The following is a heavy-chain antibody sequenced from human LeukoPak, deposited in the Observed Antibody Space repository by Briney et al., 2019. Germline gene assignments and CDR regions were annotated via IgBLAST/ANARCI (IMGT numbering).Heavy chain of an antibody. D-gene: IGHD3/OR15-3a*01. CDR1: EFTFSSYS. CDR2: MRVDGTDI. J-gene: IGHJ4*02. V-gene: IGHV3-7*04. Sequence: PGGSLRLSCAASEFTFSSYSMNWVRQAPGKGLEWVANMRVDGTDIHYVDSVKGRFTISSDNARNSLYLQMNTLRAEDTAVYYCARGRGWTYDSWGRGTLVTVSS. CDR3: ARGRGWTYDS.